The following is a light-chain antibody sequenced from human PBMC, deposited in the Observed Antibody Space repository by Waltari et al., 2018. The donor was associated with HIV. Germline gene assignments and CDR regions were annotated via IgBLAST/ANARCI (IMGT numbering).Light chain of an antibody. CDR3: QQYYSTPPT. V-gene: IGKV4-1*01. J-gene: IGKJ1*01. CDR2: CAS. CDR1: QSIFYSSRNSNY. Sequence: DIVMTQSPHSLALSLGERATINCKSSQSIFYSSRNSNYLAWYQQKPGQSPKLLIYCASSRASGVPDRFSGSVSRTDFTLSISSLQSEDVAVYFCQQYYSTPPTFGQGTRVEIK.